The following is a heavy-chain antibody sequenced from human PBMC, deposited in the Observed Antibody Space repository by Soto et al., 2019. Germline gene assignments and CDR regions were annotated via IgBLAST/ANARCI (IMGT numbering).Heavy chain of an antibody. D-gene: IGHD2-2*02. V-gene: IGHV1-24*01. J-gene: IGHJ4*02. CDR1: GYNLTEIS. CDR3: TADKGRYIYTWSGFG. CDR2: FDPEDGEK. Sequence: ASVKVSCKVSGYNLTEISMHWVRQAPGKALEWMGGFDPEDGEKVYALKFQGRVTMTEDTSTDTAYMELSRLRSDDTAVYYCTADKGRYIYTWSGFGWGQGTLVTVSS.